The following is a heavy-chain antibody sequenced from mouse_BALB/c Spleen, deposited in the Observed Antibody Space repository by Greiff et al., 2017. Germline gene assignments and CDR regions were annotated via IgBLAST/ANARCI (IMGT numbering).Heavy chain of an antibody. CDR3: SSNGNGYAMDY. CDR2: IWSGGST. J-gene: IGHJ4*01. D-gene: IGHD4-1*01. Sequence: QVQLQQSGPGLVQPSQSLSITCTVSGFSLTSYGVHWVRQSPGKGLEWLGVIWSGGSTDYNAAFISRLSISKDNSKSQVFFKMNSLQANDTAIYYCSSNGNGYAMDYWGQGTSVTVSS. V-gene: IGHV2-2*02. CDR1: GFSLTSYG.